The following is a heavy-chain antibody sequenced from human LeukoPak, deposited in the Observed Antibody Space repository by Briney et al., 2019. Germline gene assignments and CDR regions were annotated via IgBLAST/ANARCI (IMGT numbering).Heavy chain of an antibody. J-gene: IGHJ5*02. D-gene: IGHD3-10*01. Sequence: ASVKVSCKAFGYTFTSNYMHWVRQAPGQGPEWMGVISPSGGSTTYAQKFQGRVTLTRDMSTSTDYLELSSLRSEDTAVYYCARDFSDYYGSGSRHRFDPWGQGTLVTVSS. CDR2: ISPSGGST. CDR1: GYTFTSNY. V-gene: IGHV1-46*01. CDR3: ARDFSDYYGSGSRHRFDP.